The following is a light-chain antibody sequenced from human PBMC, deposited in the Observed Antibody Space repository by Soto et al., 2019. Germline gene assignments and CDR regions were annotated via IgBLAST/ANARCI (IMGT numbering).Light chain of an antibody. CDR1: QSISSW. Sequence: DIQMTQSPSTLSASVGDRVTITCPASQSISSWLAWYQQKPGKAPKLLIYDASRLESGVPSRFSGSGSGTEFPLTISSLQPDDFATYYCQQYNSYSYTFGQGTKLEIK. CDR2: DAS. J-gene: IGKJ2*01. V-gene: IGKV1-5*01. CDR3: QQYNSYSYT.